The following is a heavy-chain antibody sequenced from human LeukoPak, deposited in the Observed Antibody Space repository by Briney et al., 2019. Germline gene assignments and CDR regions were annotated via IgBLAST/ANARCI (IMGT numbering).Heavy chain of an antibody. CDR1: GYTFTSYY. CDR2: INPSGGST. CDR3: AIGGLGYSYGHQRRRFDY. Sequence: ASVKVSCKASGYTFTSYYMHWVRQAPGQGLEWMGIINPSGGSTSYAQKFQGRVTMTRDTSTSTVYMELSSLRSEDTAVYYCAIGGLGYSYGHQRRRFDYWGQGTLVTVSS. J-gene: IGHJ4*02. V-gene: IGHV1-46*03. D-gene: IGHD5-18*01.